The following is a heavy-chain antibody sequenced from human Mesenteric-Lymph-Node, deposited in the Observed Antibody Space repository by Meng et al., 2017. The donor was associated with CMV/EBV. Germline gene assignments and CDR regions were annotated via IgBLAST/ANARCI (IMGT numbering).Heavy chain of an antibody. CDR2: IYYSGST. D-gene: IGHD6-19*01. J-gene: IGHJ4*02. CDR1: GGSVSSGSYY. CDR3: ATRLGSSVWYTPFV. V-gene: IGHV4-39*01. Sequence: GSLRLSCTVSGGSVSSGSYYWGWIRQAPGRGLEWIGSIYYSGSTYYNPSLKSRVTITVDTSKNQFSLKLSSVTAADTAVYYCATRLGSSVWYTPFVWGQGTLVTVSS.